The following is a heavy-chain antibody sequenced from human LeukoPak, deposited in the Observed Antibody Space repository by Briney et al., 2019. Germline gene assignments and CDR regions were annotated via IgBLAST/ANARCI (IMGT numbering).Heavy chain of an antibody. Sequence: GASVKVSCKASGYTFTSYAMHWVRQAPGQGLEWMGWINTNTGDPTYAQGFTGRFVFSLDTSVSTAYLQISSLKAEDTAVYYCARGYYYDSSGYRQIIDYWGQGTLVTVSS. D-gene: IGHD3-22*01. V-gene: IGHV7-4-1*02. CDR2: INTNTGDP. J-gene: IGHJ4*02. CDR3: ARGYYYDSSGYRQIIDY. CDR1: GYTFTSYA.